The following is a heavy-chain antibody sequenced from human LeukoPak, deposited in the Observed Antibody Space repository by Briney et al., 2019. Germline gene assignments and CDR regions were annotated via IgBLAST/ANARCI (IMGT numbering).Heavy chain of an antibody. Sequence: GASVKVSCKASGYTFTGYYMHWVRQAPGQGLEWMGWINPNSGGTNYAQKFQGRVTMTRDTSISTAYMELSRLRSDDTAVYYCARNLYCSGGSCYVYYYYGMDVWGQGTTVTVSS. CDR1: GYTFTGYY. CDR3: ARNLYCSGGSCYVYYYYGMDV. V-gene: IGHV1-2*02. D-gene: IGHD2-15*01. CDR2: INPNSGGT. J-gene: IGHJ6*02.